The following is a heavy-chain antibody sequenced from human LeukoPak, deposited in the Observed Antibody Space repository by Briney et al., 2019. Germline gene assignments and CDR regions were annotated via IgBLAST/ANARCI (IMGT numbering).Heavy chain of an antibody. D-gene: IGHD3-10*01. J-gene: IGHJ1*01. V-gene: IGHV1-2*02. CDR1: GYTFIAYY. Sequence: ASVKVSCKASGYTFIAYYMHWVRQAPGQGLEWMGWINPNSGGTNYAQKFQGRVTMTRDTSISTGYMELSRLRSDDTAVYYCARDLDNYSGSGSYYNGDPLFQHWGQGTLVTVSS. CDR2: INPNSGGT. CDR3: ARDLDNYSGSGSYYNGDPLFQH.